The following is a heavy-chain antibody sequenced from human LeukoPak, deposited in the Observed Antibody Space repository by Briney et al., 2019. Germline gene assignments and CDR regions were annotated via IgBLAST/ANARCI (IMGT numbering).Heavy chain of an antibody. J-gene: IGHJ3*02. CDR2: ISGYNGDT. CDR1: GYTFTSYG. Sequence: ASVKVSCKASGYTFTSYGINWVRQAPGQGLEWMGWISGYNGDTNYAQKLQGRVTMTTDTSTSTAYMELRSLRSDDTAVYYCARDFGSAAYDGAFDIWGQGAMVTVSS. CDR3: ARDFGSAAYDGAFDI. D-gene: IGHD3-22*01. V-gene: IGHV1-18*01.